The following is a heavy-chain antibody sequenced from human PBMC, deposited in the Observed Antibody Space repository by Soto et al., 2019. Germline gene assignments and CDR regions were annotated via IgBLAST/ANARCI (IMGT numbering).Heavy chain of an antibody. CDR2: ISSRGTTT. J-gene: IGHJ6*03. D-gene: IGHD3-10*01. V-gene: IGHV3-11*01. Sequence: QVQLVESGGGLAKPGGSLRLSCAASGFIFSDYYMSWIRQAPGKGLEWVSYISSRGTTTYYADSAKGRFTISRDNAKNSLYLQINSLRAEDTAVYYCARVGYGSGSSTISYYYYYMDVWGKGTTVTVSS. CDR1: GFIFSDYY. CDR3: ARVGYGSGSSTISYYYYYMDV.